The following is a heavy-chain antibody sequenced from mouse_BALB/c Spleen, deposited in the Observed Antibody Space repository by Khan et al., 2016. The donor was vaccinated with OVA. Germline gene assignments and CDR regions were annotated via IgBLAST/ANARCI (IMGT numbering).Heavy chain of an antibody. CDR3: ARAYGYWYFDV. V-gene: IGHV1-80*01. D-gene: IGHD1-1*01. J-gene: IGHJ1*01. CDR1: GYAFSSYL. CDR2: IYPGDGAT. Sequence: QVQLQQSGAELVRPGSSVKISCKASGYAFSSYLMNWVQQRPGQGLEWIGQIYPGDGATNYNGKFEDKATLTADKSSSTAYMQLSSLTSEDSAVYFCARAYGYWYFDVWGAGTTVTVSS.